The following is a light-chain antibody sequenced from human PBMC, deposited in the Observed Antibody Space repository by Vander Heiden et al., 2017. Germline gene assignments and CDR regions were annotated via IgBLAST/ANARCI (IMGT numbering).Light chain of an antibody. J-gene: IGLJ1*01. CDR1: TSNIGAGYD. Sequence: QSVLSQPPSVSGAPGQRVTISCTGSTSNIGAGYDVHWHQQFPGAAPKLVVHDNGNRPSGVPDRFSGSKSGTSAALAITSLQTEDEADYYCQSYDSSLSGYVFGSGTKVTVL. CDR3: QSYDSSLSGYV. CDR2: DNG. V-gene: IGLV1-40*01.